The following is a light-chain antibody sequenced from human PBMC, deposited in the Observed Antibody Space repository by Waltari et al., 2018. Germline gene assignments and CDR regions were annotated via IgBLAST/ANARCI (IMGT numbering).Light chain of an antibody. V-gene: IGKV4-1*01. CDR2: WAS. CDR3: QQYYTSPPFT. Sequence: DIVMTQSPDSLAVSLGERATNTCKYSPSVLYSSNNKNYLAWYQQKPGQPLKLLIYWASTRESGVPDRFSGSGSGTDFTLTISSLQAEDVAVYYCQQYYTSPPFTFGPGTKVDIK. CDR1: PSVLYSSNNKNY. J-gene: IGKJ3*01.